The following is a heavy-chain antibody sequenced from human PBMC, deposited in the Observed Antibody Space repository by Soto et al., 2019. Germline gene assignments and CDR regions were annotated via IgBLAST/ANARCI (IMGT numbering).Heavy chain of an antibody. CDR2: IYYSGST. CDR1: GGSISSGDYY. J-gene: IGHJ4*02. Sequence: SETLSLTCTVSGGSISSGDYYWSWIRQPPGKGLEWIGYIYYSGSTYYNPSLKSRVTISVDTSKNQFSLKLSSVTAADTAVYYCARVLVSGVSSGYYYSHYYFDYWGQGTLVTVSS. D-gene: IGHD3-22*01. CDR3: ARVLVSGVSSGYYYSHYYFDY. V-gene: IGHV4-30-4*01.